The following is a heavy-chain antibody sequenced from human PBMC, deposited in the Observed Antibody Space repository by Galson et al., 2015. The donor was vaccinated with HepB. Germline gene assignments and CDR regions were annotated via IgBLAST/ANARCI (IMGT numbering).Heavy chain of an antibody. D-gene: IGHD3-9*01. Sequence: SLRLSCAASGFTFSAYNMHWVRQAPVKGLEWLANVSPDGRIAYYTDSVKGHFTISRDNSKNSLFLQVDGLRPEDTAMYYCARDFEWNFDLWGQGTLVTVSS. V-gene: IGHV3-30*04. CDR1: GFTFSAYN. CDR3: ARDFEWNFDL. J-gene: IGHJ4*02. CDR2: VSPDGRIA.